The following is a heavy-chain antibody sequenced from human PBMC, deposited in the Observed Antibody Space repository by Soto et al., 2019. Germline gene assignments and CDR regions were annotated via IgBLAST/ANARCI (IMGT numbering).Heavy chain of an antibody. D-gene: IGHD3-22*01. CDR1: GFTFRRHG. V-gene: IGHV3-23*01. Sequence: GGSLRLSCATSGFTFRRHGMTWVRQAPGKGLERVSTISGSGRAYYAESVKGRFTISRDNSKNTLFLQMNTLRADDTARYYCAQETSSEWGFLEIWGQGTTVTVS. J-gene: IGHJ6*02. CDR3: AQETSSEWGFLEI. CDR2: ISGSGRA.